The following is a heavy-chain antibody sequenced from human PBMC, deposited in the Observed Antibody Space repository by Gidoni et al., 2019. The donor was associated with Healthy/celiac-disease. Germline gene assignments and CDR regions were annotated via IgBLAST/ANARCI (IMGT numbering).Heavy chain of an antibody. CDR2: IKQDGSEK. CDR1: GFTFSSYW. Sequence: EVQLVEAGGGWVQPGGSLRRSGAAAGFTFSSYWMSWVRQAPGKGLEWVATIKQDGSEKYYVDSVKGRFTISRDNAKNSLYLQMNSLRAEDTAVYYCARAWGAYSSSDFDYWGQGTLVTVSS. D-gene: IGHD6-6*01. CDR3: ARAWGAYSSSDFDY. V-gene: IGHV3-7*03. J-gene: IGHJ4*02.